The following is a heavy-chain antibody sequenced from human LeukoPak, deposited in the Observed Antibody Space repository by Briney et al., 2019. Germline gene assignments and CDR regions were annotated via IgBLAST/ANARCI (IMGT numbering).Heavy chain of an antibody. Sequence: PSETLSLTCTVSGYSISSNYYWGWIRQPPGKGLEWIGSIYHSGSTYYNPSLKSRVTISVDTSKNQFSLKLSSVTAADTAVYYCARLVDRLMFDYWGQGTQVTVSS. D-gene: IGHD2-21*02. CDR2: IYHSGST. CDR1: GYSISSNYY. V-gene: IGHV4-38-2*02. CDR3: ARLVDRLMFDY. J-gene: IGHJ4*02.